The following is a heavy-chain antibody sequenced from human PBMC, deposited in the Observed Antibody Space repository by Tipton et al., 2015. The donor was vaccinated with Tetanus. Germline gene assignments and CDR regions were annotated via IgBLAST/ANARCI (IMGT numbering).Heavy chain of an antibody. Sequence: QVQLVQSGGGVVQPGRSLRLSCAASGFTFSSYGMHWVRQAPGKGLEWVAVISYDGSNKYYADSVKGRFTISRDNSKNTLYLQMNSLRAEDTAVYYCAKDLADGYNHYFDYWGQGTLVTVSS. CDR2: ISYDGSNK. J-gene: IGHJ4*02. D-gene: IGHD5-24*01. CDR1: GFTFSSYG. CDR3: AKDLADGYNHYFDY. V-gene: IGHV3-30*18.